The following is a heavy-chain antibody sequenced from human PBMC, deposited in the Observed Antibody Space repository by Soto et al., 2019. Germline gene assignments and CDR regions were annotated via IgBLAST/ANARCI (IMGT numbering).Heavy chain of an antibody. CDR2: IYWDDDK. CDR1: GFSLSTSGVG. V-gene: IGHV2-5*02. D-gene: IGHD3-22*01. J-gene: IGHJ1*01. Sequence: SGPTLVNPTQTLTLTCTFSGFSLSTSGVGVGWIRQPPGKALEWLALIYWDDDKRYSPSLKSRLTITKDTSKNQVVLTMTNMGPVDTATYYCALLTYYYDSSGYYSSAEYFQHWGQGTLVTVSS. CDR3: ALLTYYYDSSGYYSSAEYFQH.